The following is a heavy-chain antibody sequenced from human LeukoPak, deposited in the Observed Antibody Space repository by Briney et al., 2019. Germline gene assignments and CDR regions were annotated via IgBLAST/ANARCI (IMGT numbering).Heavy chain of an antibody. D-gene: IGHD4-17*01. CDR2: ISSRGSTI. CDR1: RFTFSDYY. V-gene: IGHV3-11*04. J-gene: IGHJ4*02. Sequence: GGSLRLSCAASRFTFSDYYMSWIRQAPGKGLGWVSYISSRGSTIYYADSVKGRFTISRDNAKNSLYLQIDSLRAEDTAVYYCARESDGDYVDCWGQGTLATVSS. CDR3: ARESDGDYVDC.